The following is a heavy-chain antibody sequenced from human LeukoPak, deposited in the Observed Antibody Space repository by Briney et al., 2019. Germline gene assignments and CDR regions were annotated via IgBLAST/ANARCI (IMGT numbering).Heavy chain of an antibody. CDR1: GFTFSSYA. CDR3: AKAGYSAYLDYYFDF. V-gene: IGHV3-23*01. CDR2: ISTSSGST. Sequence: GGSLRLSCAASGFTFSSYAMSWVRQAPGKGLEWVSGISTSSGSTYYADSVKGRFTISRDNSRNTLYLQMNSLRAEDTALYYCAKAGYSAYLDYYFDFWGQGTLVTVSS. J-gene: IGHJ4*02. D-gene: IGHD5-12*01.